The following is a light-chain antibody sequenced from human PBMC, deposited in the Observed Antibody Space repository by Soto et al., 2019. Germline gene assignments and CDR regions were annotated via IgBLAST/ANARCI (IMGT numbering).Light chain of an antibody. CDR2: DAS. J-gene: IGKJ4*01. V-gene: IGKV3-11*01. CDR3: QQRSNRPLT. CDR1: QSVDVF. Sequence: EIVLTQSPATLSLSPGERATLSCRAGQSVDVFLAWYQQRPGQAPRLLIYDASKRATYVPSRFSGSGSGTDFTLTISSLEPEDFAVYYCQQRSNRPLTFGGGTRVDIK.